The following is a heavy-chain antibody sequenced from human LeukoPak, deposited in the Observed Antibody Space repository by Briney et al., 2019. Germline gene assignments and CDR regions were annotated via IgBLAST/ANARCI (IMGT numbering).Heavy chain of an antibody. V-gene: IGHV3-30*18. CDR1: GFTFSSHG. D-gene: IGHD6-19*01. J-gene: IGHJ4*02. CDR3: AKVGQQWLVRVYFDY. Sequence: PGGSLRLSCAASGFTFSSHGMHWVRQAPGKGLEWVAVISYDGSNKYYADSVKGRFTISRDNSKNTLYLQMNSLRAEDTAVYYCAKVGQQWLVRVYFDYWGQGTLVTVSS. CDR2: ISYDGSNK.